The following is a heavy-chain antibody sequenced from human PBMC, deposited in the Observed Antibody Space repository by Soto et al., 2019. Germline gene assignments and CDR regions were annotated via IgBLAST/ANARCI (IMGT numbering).Heavy chain of an antibody. CDR2: IIPILGIA. Sequence: GASGKVSCKASGGTFSSYTISWVRQAPGQGLEWMGRIIPILGIANYAQKFQGRVTITADKSTSTAYMELSSLRSEDTAVYYCARSIAARPSWLDPWGQGTLVTVSS. J-gene: IGHJ5*02. CDR3: ARSIAARPSWLDP. V-gene: IGHV1-69*02. D-gene: IGHD6-6*01. CDR1: GGTFSSYT.